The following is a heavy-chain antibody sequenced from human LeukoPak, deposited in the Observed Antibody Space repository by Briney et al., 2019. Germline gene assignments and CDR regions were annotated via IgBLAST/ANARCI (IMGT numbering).Heavy chain of an antibody. J-gene: IGHJ4*02. CDR1: GFTLSNYG. CDR2: TWYDGSKV. V-gene: IGHV3-33*06. CDR3: AKDHESDGYPCLDH. Sequence: GGSLRLSCAASGFTLSNYGMHWVRQAPGKGLEWVAVTWYDGSKVYYADSVKGRFTISRDISKNTLYLQMNSLRAEDTAVYYCAKDHESDGYPCLDHWGLGTLVTVSS. D-gene: IGHD3-22*01.